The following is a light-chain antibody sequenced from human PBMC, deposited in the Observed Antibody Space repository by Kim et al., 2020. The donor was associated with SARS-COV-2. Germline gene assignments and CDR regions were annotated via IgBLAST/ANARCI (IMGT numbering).Light chain of an antibody. CDR2: GAS. CDR3: QQYGGSLQT. V-gene: IGKV3-20*01. CDR1: QSISSNY. Sequence: LSPGKRATLSCRASQSISSNYLAWYQQKPGQAPTLLICGASSRATGIPDRFRGSGSGTDFTLIITRLEPEDFAVYYCQQYGGSLQTFGQGTKLEI. J-gene: IGKJ2*01.